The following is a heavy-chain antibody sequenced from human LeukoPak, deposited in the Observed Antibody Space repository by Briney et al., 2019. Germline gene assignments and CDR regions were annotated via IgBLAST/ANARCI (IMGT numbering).Heavy chain of an antibody. CDR3: AKGLRRYCGGDCYFGIDP. D-gene: IGHD2-21*02. CDR2: IRYDGSNK. Sequence: GGSLRLSCAASGFTFSSYGMHWVRQAPGKGLEWVAFIRYDGSNKYYADSVKGRFTISRDNSKNTLYLQMNSLRAEDTAVYYCAKGLRRYCGGDCYFGIDPWGQGTLVTVSS. J-gene: IGHJ5*02. V-gene: IGHV3-30*02. CDR1: GFTFSSYG.